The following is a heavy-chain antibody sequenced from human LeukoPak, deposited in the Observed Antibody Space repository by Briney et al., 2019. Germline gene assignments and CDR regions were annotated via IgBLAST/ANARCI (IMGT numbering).Heavy chain of an antibody. CDR2: VWYDGTKK. CDR1: GFTFNTYG. V-gene: IGHV3-33*06. CDR3: AKGPQTGSFDY. D-gene: IGHD1-1*01. Sequence: QPGGSLRLSCTASGFTFNTYGMHWVRQAPGKGLEWVAVVWYDGTKKYYADSVKGRFSISRDNSKNTVYLQMDSLRVEDTAVYYCAKGPQTGSFDYWGQGTLVTVSS. J-gene: IGHJ4*02.